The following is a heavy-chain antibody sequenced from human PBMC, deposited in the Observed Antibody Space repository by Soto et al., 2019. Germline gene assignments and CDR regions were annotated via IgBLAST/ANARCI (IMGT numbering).Heavy chain of an antibody. J-gene: IGHJ5*02. Sequence: QVQLQESGPGLVKPSETLSLTCTVSGGSISSCYWSWIRQPAGKGLEWIGRIYTSGSTNYNPSLKIRVTMSVDTSKNQFALKLSSVTAADTAVYYCAREVTMVRGVICLDPWGQGTLVTVSS. CDR2: IYTSGST. CDR3: AREVTMVRGVICLDP. D-gene: IGHD3-10*01. CDR1: GGSISSCY. V-gene: IGHV4-4*07.